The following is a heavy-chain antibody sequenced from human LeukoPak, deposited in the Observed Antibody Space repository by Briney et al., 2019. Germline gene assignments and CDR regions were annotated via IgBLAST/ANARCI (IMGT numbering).Heavy chain of an antibody. J-gene: IGHJ5*02. D-gene: IGHD3-3*01. CDR3: TITIFGVVLKNLGWFDP. V-gene: IGHV3-49*04. CDR2: IRSKAYGGTT. CDR1: GFTFGDYA. Sequence: GGSLRLSCTASGFTFGDYAMSWVRQAPGKGLEWVGFIRSKAYGGTTEYAASVKGRFTISRDDSKSIAYLQMNSLKTEDTAVYYCTITIFGVVLKNLGWFDPWGQGTLVTVSS.